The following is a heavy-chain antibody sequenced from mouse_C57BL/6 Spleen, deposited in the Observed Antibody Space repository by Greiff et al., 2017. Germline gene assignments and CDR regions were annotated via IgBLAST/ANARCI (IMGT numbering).Heavy chain of an antibody. D-gene: IGHD2-4*01. CDR2: IYPGDGDT. CDR3: ARNDYGTWFAY. J-gene: IGHJ3*01. V-gene: IGHV1-82*01. CDR1: GYAFSSSW. Sequence: QVQLQQSGPELVKPGASVKISCKASGYAFSSSWMNWVKQRPGKGLEWIGRIYPGDGDTNYNGKFKGKATLTADKSSSTVYMQLSSLTSEDSAVDFCARNDYGTWFAYWGQGTLVTVSA.